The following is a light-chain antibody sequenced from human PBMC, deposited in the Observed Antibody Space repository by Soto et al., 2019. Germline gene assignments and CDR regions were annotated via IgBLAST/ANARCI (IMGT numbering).Light chain of an antibody. CDR1: GSDVGGYNY. V-gene: IGLV2-8*01. J-gene: IGLJ3*02. CDR2: EVS. Sequence: QSALTQPPSASGSPGQSVTISCTGTGSDVGGYNYVSWYQQHPGKAPKLIIYEVSQRPSGVPDRFSGSKSGNTASLTVSGLQAEYEADYYCSSYAGSNFWVFGGGTKLTVL. CDR3: SSYAGSNFWV.